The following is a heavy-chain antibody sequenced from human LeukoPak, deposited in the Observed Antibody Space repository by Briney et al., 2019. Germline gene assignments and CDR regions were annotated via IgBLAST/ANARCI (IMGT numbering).Heavy chain of an antibody. J-gene: IGHJ4*02. V-gene: IGHV3-43*02. CDR1: GFTFDDYA. Sequence: PGGSLRLSCAASGFTFDDYAMHWVRQAPGKGLEWASLISGDGGSTYYADSVKGRFTISRDNSKNSLYLQMNSLRTEDTALYYCAKDYYDISGYMVHFDYWGPGTLVAVSS. CDR3: AKDYYDISGYMVHFDY. CDR2: ISGDGGST. D-gene: IGHD3-22*01.